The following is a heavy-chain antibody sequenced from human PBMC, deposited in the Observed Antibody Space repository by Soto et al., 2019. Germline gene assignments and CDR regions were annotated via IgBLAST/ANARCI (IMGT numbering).Heavy chain of an antibody. CDR2: IYYSGST. J-gene: IGHJ4*02. D-gene: IGHD3-10*01. V-gene: IGHV4-39*01. CDR1: GGSISSSSYY. CDR3: ARCVRGPADY. Sequence: SETLSLTCTVSGGSISSSSYYWGWIRQPPGKGLEWIGSIYYSGSTYYNPSLKSRVTISVDTSKNQFSLKLSSVTAADTAVYYCARCVRGPADYWGQGTLVTVSS.